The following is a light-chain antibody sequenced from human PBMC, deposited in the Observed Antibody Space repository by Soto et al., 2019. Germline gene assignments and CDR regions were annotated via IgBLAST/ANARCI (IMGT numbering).Light chain of an antibody. Sequence: EIVMAQSPVTLSVSPGERATLSCRASQSVGSNLAWYQQKPGQAPRLLISGASTGATGVPATFSGSGSGTEFTLTINSLQSEDFAVYYCQQYHDWPPYTFGQGTKVDIK. J-gene: IGKJ2*01. CDR2: GAS. CDR3: QQYHDWPPYT. V-gene: IGKV3-15*01. CDR1: QSVGSN.